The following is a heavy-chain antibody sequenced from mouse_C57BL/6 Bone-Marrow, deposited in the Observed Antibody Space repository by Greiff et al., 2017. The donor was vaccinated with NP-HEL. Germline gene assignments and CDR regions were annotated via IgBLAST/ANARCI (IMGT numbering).Heavy chain of an antibody. V-gene: IGHV5-17*01. CDR1: GFTFSDYG. Sequence: DVHLVESGGGLVKPGGSLKLSCAASGFTFSDYGMHWVRQAPEKGLEWVAYISSGSSTIYYADTVKGRFTISRDNAKNTLFLQMTSLRSEDTAMYYCARDVWDDWYFDVWGTGTTVTVSS. CDR2: ISSGSSTI. D-gene: IGHD4-1*01. J-gene: IGHJ1*03. CDR3: ARDVWDDWYFDV.